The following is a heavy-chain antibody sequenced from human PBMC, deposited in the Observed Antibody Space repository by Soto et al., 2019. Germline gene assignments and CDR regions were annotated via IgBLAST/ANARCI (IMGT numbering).Heavy chain of an antibody. CDR3: ARSRTRHIWGSYRKWQNLYYFDY. J-gene: IGHJ4*02. CDR2: INHSGST. Sequence: SETLSLTCAVYGGSFSGYYWSWIRQPPGKGLEWIGEINHSGSTNYNPSLKSRVTISVDTSKNQFSLKLSSVTAADTAVYYCARSRTRHIWGSYRKWQNLYYFDYWGQGTLVTVSS. D-gene: IGHD3-16*02. V-gene: IGHV4-34*01. CDR1: GGSFSGYY.